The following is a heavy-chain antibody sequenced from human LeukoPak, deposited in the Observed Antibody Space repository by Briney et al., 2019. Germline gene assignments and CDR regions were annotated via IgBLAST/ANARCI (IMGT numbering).Heavy chain of an antibody. CDR3: VRASHIVVVTGIPQGYYYYMDV. D-gene: IGHD2-21*02. Sequence: GGSLRLSCAASGFIFSTYSMNWVRQAPGKGLEWVSYISGSSSTIYFAGSVKGRFTISRDNAKSSLFLQMNSLRAEDTAVYYCVRASHIVVVTGIPQGYYYYMDVWGKGTTVTVSS. CDR1: GFIFSTYS. J-gene: IGHJ6*03. V-gene: IGHV3-48*01. CDR2: ISGSSSTI.